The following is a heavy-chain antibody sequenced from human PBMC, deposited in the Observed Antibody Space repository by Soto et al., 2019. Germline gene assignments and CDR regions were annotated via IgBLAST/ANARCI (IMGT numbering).Heavy chain of an antibody. CDR1: GFTFSSYS. D-gene: IGHD3-9*01. V-gene: IGHV3-21*01. J-gene: IGHJ4*02. CDR2: ISSSSSYI. Sequence: LRLSCAASGFTFSSYSMNWVRQAPGKGLEWVSSISSSSSYIYYADSVKGRFTISRDNAKNSLYLQMNSLRAEDTAVYYCARDALRYFVPFDYWGQGTLVTVSS. CDR3: ARDALRYFVPFDY.